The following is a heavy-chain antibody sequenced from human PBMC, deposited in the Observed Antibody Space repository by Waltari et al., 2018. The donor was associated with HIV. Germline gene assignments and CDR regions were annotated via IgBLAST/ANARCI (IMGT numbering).Heavy chain of an antibody. CDR3: VRDDPGYVPIDY. CDR1: GFDFSRFS. V-gene: IGHV3-21*04. CDR2: LRRDTYEA. J-gene: IGHJ4*02. D-gene: IGHD2-15*01. Sequence: LVQSGGGEVPEGGSLLLSCSGSGFDFSRFSLNWVRQTPRRGLEWVASLRRDTYEANYLASVRGRVTISRDNARSSAFLEMTGLRVEDTATYYCVRDDPGYVPIDYWGQGSQVIVS.